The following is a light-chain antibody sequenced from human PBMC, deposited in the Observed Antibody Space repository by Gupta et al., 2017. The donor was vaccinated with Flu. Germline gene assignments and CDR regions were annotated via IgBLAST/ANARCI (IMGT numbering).Light chain of an antibody. V-gene: IGKV3-20*01. Sequence: EIVLTQSPGLLSLTPGERATLSCRASQSVGSSYLAWYQQKPGQAPSLLIYGASSRATGIPDRFSGSGSGTDFTLTISRLEPEDFAVYYCQKYGTSPLTFGGGTKVEI. CDR3: QKYGTSPLT. CDR1: QSVGSSY. CDR2: GAS. J-gene: IGKJ4*01.